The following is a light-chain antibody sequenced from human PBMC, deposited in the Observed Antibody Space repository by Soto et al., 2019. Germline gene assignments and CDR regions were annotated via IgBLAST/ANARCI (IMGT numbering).Light chain of an antibody. J-gene: IGKJ3*01. V-gene: IGKV3-20*01. Sequence: ETVLTQSPGSLSLSPGERATLSCRASQSVSNSYLAWNQQKPGQAPRLLIYGASTRATGIPDRFSGSGSGTDFTLTISRLEPEDFAVYYCQQYGTSSGLFTFGPGTKVDIK. CDR1: QSVSNSY. CDR2: GAS. CDR3: QQYGTSSGLFT.